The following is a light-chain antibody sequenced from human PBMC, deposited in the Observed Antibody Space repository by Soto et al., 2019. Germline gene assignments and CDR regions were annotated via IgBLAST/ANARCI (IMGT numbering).Light chain of an antibody. Sequence: QSVLTQPPSASGTPGQTVTISCSCSSSNIGSNSVNWFQHLPGAVPKLLIFSNHQRPSGVPDRFSGSKSGTSASLAISGLQTEDEADYYWSAWDDSLVVVFGGGTKLTVL. V-gene: IGLV1-44*01. CDR3: SAWDDSLVVV. J-gene: IGLJ2*01. CDR1: SSNIGSNS. CDR2: SNH.